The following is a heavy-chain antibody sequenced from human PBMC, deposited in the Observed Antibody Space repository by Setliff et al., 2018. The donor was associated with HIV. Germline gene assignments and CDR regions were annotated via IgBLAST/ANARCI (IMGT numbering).Heavy chain of an antibody. V-gene: IGHV4-38-2*01. CDR1: NYSISSAYY. CDR2: IYHSGST. CDR3: ARRPAGAVAGGYGMDV. Sequence: SETLSLTCAVSNYSISSAYYWGWIRHPPGKGLEWIGSIYHSGSTYYDPSLKSRVTISVDTSKNQFSLKLSSVTAADTAVYYCARRPAGAVAGGYGMDVWGQGTTVTVSS. J-gene: IGHJ6*02. D-gene: IGHD6-19*01.